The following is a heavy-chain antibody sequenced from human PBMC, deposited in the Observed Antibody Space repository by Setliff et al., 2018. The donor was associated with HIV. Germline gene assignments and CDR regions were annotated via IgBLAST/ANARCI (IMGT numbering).Heavy chain of an antibody. D-gene: IGHD6-6*01. J-gene: IGHJ3*02. Sequence: GASVKVSCKSSGYRFSNHFIHWVRQAPGQGLEWMEVIDPTDGSTSFTQKFQGRVTVTRDTSTSTVYMELSGLKSEDTAMYYCARGKQMSRRSDAFGIWGQGTKVTVSS. CDR1: GYRFSNHF. CDR2: IDPTDGST. V-gene: IGHV1-46*01. CDR3: ARGKQMSRRSDAFGI.